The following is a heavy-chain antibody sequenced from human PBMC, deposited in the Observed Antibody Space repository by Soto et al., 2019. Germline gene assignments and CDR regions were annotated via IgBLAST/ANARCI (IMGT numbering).Heavy chain of an antibody. D-gene: IGHD1-1*01. J-gene: IGHJ4*02. CDR2: ISSSSNTI. CDR3: ASWNTTLPPGTY. V-gene: IGHV3-48*02. CDR1: GFTFSTYS. Sequence: GGSLRLSCAASGFTFSTYSMNWVRQAPGRGLEWVSYISSSSNTIYYADSVKGRFTISRDNAKNSLFLQMNSLRDEDTAVYFCASWNTTLPPGTYWGQGTLVTVSS.